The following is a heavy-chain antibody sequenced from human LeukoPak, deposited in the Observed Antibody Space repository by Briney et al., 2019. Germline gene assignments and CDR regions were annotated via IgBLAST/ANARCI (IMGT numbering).Heavy chain of an antibody. CDR3: TRDPHYYHGNPHDF. J-gene: IGHJ4*02. V-gene: IGHV3-49*03. CDR2: IRSKDHGGTT. D-gene: IGHD4-23*01. CDR1: GFTFGDYA. Sequence: GGSLGLSRTASGFTFGDYALSWFRQAPGKGLEWLSFIRSKDHGGTTEYAASVKGRFTISRDDSNSIAYLQMNSLIIEDTAVYFCTRDPHYYHGNPHDFWGQGTRVTVSS.